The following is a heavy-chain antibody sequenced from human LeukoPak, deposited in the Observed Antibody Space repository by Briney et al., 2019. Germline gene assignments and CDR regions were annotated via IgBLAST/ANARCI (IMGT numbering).Heavy chain of an antibody. CDR3: AKYGQVGAIGYFDY. V-gene: IGHV3-33*06. CDR1: GFIFSTYG. Sequence: PGGSLRLTCAASGFIFSTYGMHWVRQAPGKGLEWVAVEWYGGNNKYYSDSVKGRFTISRDNSKNTLYLQMNSLRAEDTAVYYCAKYGQVGAIGYFDYRGQGTLVTVSS. D-gene: IGHD1-26*01. CDR2: EWYGGNNK. J-gene: IGHJ4*02.